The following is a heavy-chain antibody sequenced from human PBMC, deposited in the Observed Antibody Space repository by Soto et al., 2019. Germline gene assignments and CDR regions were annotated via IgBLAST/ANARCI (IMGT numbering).Heavy chain of an antibody. D-gene: IGHD3-22*01. V-gene: IGHV4-4*02. CDR3: ARKYYFNSSGYYPYYFDY. CDR1: GGSLSSGYW. CDR2: VHDSGST. Sequence: PSETLSLTCADSGGSLSSGYWWIWVRQPPGKGPEWIGEVHDSGSTNYNPSLRGRVTISVDKSKNELSLKLTSVTAADTAMYYCARKYYFNSSGYYPYYFDYWGQGTLVTVSS. J-gene: IGHJ4*02.